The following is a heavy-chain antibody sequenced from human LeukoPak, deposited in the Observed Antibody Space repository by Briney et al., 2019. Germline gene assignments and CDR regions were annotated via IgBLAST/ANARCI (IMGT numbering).Heavy chain of an antibody. CDR2: ISAYNGNT. V-gene: IGHV1-18*01. J-gene: IGHJ4*02. Sequence: ASVKVSCKASGYTFTSYGISWVRQAPGQGLEWMGRISAYNGNTNYAQKLQGRVTMTTDTSTSTAYMELRSLRSDDTAVYYCARAAGYCSSTSCPTGDYWGQGTLVTVSS. CDR3: ARAAGYCSSTSCPTGDY. D-gene: IGHD2-2*03. CDR1: GYTFTSYG.